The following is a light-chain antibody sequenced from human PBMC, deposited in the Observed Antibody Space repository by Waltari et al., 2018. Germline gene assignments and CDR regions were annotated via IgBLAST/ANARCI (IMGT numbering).Light chain of an antibody. CDR2: KDT. Sequence: SYVLTQPPSVSVSPGQTARINCSGDVLTKEYGYWYQQKPGRAPVVVIFKDTERPPGIPERFSGSGSGTTVTLTITGVQAEDEADYYCQSTDTIGTTVVFGGGTRLIAL. CDR3: QSTDTIGTTVV. J-gene: IGLJ2*01. CDR1: VLTKEY. V-gene: IGLV3-25*03.